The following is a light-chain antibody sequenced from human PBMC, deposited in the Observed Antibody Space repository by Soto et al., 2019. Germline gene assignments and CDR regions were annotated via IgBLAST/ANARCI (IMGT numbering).Light chain of an antibody. CDR3: LLRSSYPPG. Sequence: DIQMTQSPSSLSASVGDRVTITCRASQDIRNGLGWYQQKPGKAPTRLIYAASTLQSGVPSRFSDRGSGTEFTLALGSLQPEDCATYYCLLRSSYPPGFGQGTKVEIK. CDR2: AAS. CDR1: QDIRNG. V-gene: IGKV1-17*01. J-gene: IGKJ1*01.